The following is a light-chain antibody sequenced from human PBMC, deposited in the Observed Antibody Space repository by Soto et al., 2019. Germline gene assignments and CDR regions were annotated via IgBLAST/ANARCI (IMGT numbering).Light chain of an antibody. J-gene: IGLJ1*01. Sequence: QSALTQPPSVSGAPGQRVTISCTGSSSNIGAGYDVHWYQQLPGGAPKLLIYANSNRPSGVPDRFSGSRSGTSASLAITGLQAEDEADDSCQSYNSSLRVFYVFGTGTKVTVL. CDR2: ANS. CDR1: SSNIGAGYD. CDR3: QSYNSSLRVFYV. V-gene: IGLV1-40*01.